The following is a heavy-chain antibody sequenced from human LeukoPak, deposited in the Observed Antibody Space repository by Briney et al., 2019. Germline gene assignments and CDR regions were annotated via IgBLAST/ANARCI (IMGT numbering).Heavy chain of an antibody. D-gene: IGHD1-1*01. CDR1: GGTFSSYA. CDR2: IIPIFGTA. CDR3: AADSADWNDGTLYYYYGMDV. J-gene: IGHJ6*02. Sequence: ASVKVSCKASGGTFSSYAISWVRQAPGQGLEWMGGIIPIFGTANYAQKFQGRVTITADESTSTAYMELSSLRSEDTAVYYCAADSADWNDGTLYYYYGMDVWGQGTTVTVSS. V-gene: IGHV1-69*13.